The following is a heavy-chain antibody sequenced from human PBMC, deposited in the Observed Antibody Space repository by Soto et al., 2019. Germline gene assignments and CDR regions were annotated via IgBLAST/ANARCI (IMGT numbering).Heavy chain of an antibody. Sequence: SETLSLTCAVYGGSFSGYYWSWIRQPPGKGLEWIGEINHSGSTNYNPSLKSRVTISVDTSKNQFSLKLSSVTAADTAAYYCASRYYDFWSGSPWGQGTLVTVSS. CDR3: ASRYYDFWSGSP. D-gene: IGHD3-3*01. CDR2: INHSGST. CDR1: GGSFSGYY. V-gene: IGHV4-34*01. J-gene: IGHJ4*02.